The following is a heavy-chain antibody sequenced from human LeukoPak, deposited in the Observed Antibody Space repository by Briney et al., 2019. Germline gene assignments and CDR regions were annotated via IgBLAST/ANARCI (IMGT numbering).Heavy chain of an antibody. Sequence: GGSLRLSCAASGFTFSSYAMSWVRQAPGKGLEWVSAISGSRGSTYYADSVKGRFTISRDNSKNTLYLQMNSLRAEDTAVYYCAKESIRRNYDYVWGSYRRGYFDYWGQGTLVTVSS. CDR1: GFTFSSYA. CDR2: ISGSRGST. D-gene: IGHD3-16*02. CDR3: AKESIRRNYDYVWGSYRRGYFDY. J-gene: IGHJ4*02. V-gene: IGHV3-23*01.